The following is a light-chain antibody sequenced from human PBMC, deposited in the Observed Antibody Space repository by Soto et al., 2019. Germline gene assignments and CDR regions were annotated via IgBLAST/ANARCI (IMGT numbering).Light chain of an antibody. Sequence: EIVMTQSPATLSVSPGERATLSCRASQSVSSNLAWYQQKPGQAPRLLIYGASTRATGIPASFSGSGSGTEFTLTISSLQSEDFAVYCWQQYNNWPPWTFGQGTKVEIK. CDR1: QSVSSN. V-gene: IGKV3D-15*01. CDR2: GAS. CDR3: QQYNNWPPWT. J-gene: IGKJ1*01.